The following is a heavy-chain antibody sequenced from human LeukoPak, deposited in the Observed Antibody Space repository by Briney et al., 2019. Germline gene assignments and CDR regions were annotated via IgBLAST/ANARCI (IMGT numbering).Heavy chain of an antibody. D-gene: IGHD4-17*01. CDR1: VFTFSSYW. V-gene: IGHV3-30*02. Sequence: GGSLRLSCAASVFTFSSYWMSWVRQAPGKGLEWVAFIPYHGSNKYYADSVRGRLTISRDNSKNTLYLEMNSLRAEDTAVYYCAKDPSYYGDMYYFDYWGQGTLVTVSS. J-gene: IGHJ4*02. CDR2: IPYHGSNK. CDR3: AKDPSYYGDMYYFDY.